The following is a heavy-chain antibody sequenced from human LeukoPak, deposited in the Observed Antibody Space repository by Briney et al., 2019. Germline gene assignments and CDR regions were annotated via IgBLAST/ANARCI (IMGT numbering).Heavy chain of an antibody. D-gene: IGHD3-22*01. J-gene: IGHJ3*02. Sequence: SGPALVKPTQTLTLTCTFSGFSLSTSGMCVSWIRQPPGKALEWLARIDWDDDKYYSTSLKTRLTISKDTSKNQVVLTMTNMDPVDTATYYCARIIGDSSGYYYDAFDIWGQGTMVTVSS. CDR1: GFSLSTSGMC. V-gene: IGHV2-70*11. CDR3: ARIIGDSSGYYYDAFDI. CDR2: IDWDDDK.